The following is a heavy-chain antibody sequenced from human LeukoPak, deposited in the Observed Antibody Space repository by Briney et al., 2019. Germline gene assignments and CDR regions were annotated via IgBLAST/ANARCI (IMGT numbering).Heavy chain of an antibody. J-gene: IGHJ4*02. CDR2: IYGSGTT. Sequence: GGSLRLSCAASGFTVSSSSMNWVRQAPGKGLEWGSFIYGSGTTYYGDSVKGRFTISRDNSKNTLYLQMISLRAEDTAVYYCVRDRGGDGGFDSWGRGTLVTVSS. V-gene: IGHV3-66*03. CDR3: VRDRGGDGGFDS. CDR1: GFTVSSSS. D-gene: IGHD3-16*01.